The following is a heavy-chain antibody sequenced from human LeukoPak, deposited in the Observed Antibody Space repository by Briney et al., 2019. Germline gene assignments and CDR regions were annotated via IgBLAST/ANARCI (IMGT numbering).Heavy chain of an antibody. CDR1: GGSISSGGYY. CDR2: IYHSGST. CDR3: ARDGRRPGELDY. D-gene: IGHD1-1*01. J-gene: IGHJ4*02. V-gene: IGHV4-30-2*01. Sequence: SETLSLTCTVSGGSISSGGYYWSWIRQPPGKGLEWIGYIYHSGSTYYNPSLKSRVTISVDRSKNQFSLKLSSVTAADTAVYYCARDGRRPGELDYWGQGTLVTVSS.